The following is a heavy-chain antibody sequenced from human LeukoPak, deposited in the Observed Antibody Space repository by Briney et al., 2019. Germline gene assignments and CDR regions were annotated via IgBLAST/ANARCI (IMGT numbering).Heavy chain of an antibody. D-gene: IGHD3-10*01. CDR1: GGTFSSYA. V-gene: IGHV1-69*13. CDR3: ARDSAKYGSGSYYRYYFDC. J-gene: IGHJ4*02. Sequence: SVKVSCKASGGTFSSYAISWVRQAPGQGLEWMGGIIPIFGTANYAQKLQGRVTITADESTSTAYMELSSLRSEDTAVYYCARDSAKYGSGSYYRYYFDCWGQGTLVTVSS. CDR2: IIPIFGTA.